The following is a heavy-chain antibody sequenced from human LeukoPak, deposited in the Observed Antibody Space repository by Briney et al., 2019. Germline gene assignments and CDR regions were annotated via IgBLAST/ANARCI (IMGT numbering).Heavy chain of an antibody. J-gene: IGHJ6*03. CDR2: IKQDGSEK. V-gene: IGHV3-7*01. CDR1: GFTFSSYW. Sequence: PGGSLRLSCAASGFTFSSYWMSWVRQAPGKGLEWVADIKQDGSEKYYVDSVKDRLTISRDNAKNSLSLQIKSLRAEDTAVYYCARQKAVVVVAATPDEDYGDYVDYYYYMDVWGKGTTVTVSS. D-gene: IGHD2-15*01. CDR3: ARQKAVVVVAATPDEDYGDYVDYYYYMDV.